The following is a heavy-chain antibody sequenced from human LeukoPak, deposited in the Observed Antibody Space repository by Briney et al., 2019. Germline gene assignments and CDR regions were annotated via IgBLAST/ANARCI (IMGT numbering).Heavy chain of an antibody. CDR2: ISYDGSDK. J-gene: IGHJ4*02. D-gene: IGHD3-22*01. Sequence: GGPRKLSGEASGFTFSRYAMHWVRKAPGKGLEWGATISYDGSDKWYGDSVKGRFTISRDNSQNSLYLQMNSLRAEDTAVYYCAKDGLSGSAQRYYFDYWGQGTLVTASS. V-gene: IGHV3-30*18. CDR1: GFTFSRYA. CDR3: AKDGLSGSAQRYYFDY.